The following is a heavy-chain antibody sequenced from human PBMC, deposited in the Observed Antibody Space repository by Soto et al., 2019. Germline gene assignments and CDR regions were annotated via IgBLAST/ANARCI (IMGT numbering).Heavy chain of an antibody. CDR3: ARSRGIAARSYYFDY. Sequence: ASVKVSCKASGGTFSSYAISWVRQAPGQGLEWMGGIIPIFGTANYAQKFQGRVTITADESTSTAYMELSSLRSEDTAVYYCARSRGIAARSYYFDYWGQGTLVTVSS. CDR2: IIPIFGTA. V-gene: IGHV1-69*13. CDR1: GGTFSSYA. D-gene: IGHD6-6*01. J-gene: IGHJ4*02.